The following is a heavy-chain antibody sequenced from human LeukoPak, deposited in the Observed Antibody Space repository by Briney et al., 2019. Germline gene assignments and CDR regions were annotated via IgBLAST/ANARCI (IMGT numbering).Heavy chain of an antibody. CDR1: GFTFSSYE. Sequence: GGSLRLSCAASGFTFSSYEMNWVRQAPGKGLEWVSYISSSGSTIYYADSVKGRFTISRDNAKNSLYLQMNSLRAEDTAVYYCARGIKGTQLELRRSYYYYMDVWGKGTTVTVSS. CDR2: ISSSGSTI. D-gene: IGHD1-7*01. CDR3: ARGIKGTQLELRRSYYYYMDV. V-gene: IGHV3-48*03. J-gene: IGHJ6*03.